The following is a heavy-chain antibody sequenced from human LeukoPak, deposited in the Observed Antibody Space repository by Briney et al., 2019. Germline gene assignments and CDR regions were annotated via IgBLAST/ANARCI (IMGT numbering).Heavy chain of an antibody. CDR2: IYYSGST. J-gene: IGHJ4*02. V-gene: IGHV4-39*01. Sequence: SETLSLTCAVYGGSFSGYYWGWIRQPPGKGLEWIGSIYYSGSTYYNPSLKSRVTISVDTSKNQFSLKLSSVTAANTAVYYCARHQAYYDSSGTYYFDYWGQGTLVTVSS. CDR3: ARHQAYYDSSGTYYFDY. CDR1: GGSFSGYY. D-gene: IGHD3-22*01.